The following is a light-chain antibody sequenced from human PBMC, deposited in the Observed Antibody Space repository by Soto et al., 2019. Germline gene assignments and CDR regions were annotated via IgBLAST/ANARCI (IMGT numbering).Light chain of an antibody. CDR3: QQHFSPPFT. CDR2: WAS. Sequence: DIVMTQSPDSLAVSLGERATINCKSSQSVLYNSNNKNHLAWYQQKPGQPPKLLFYWASTRESGVPDRFSGSGSGTDFTLTISSLQAEDVAIYYCQQHFSPPFTFGQGTNLEIK. V-gene: IGKV4-1*01. CDR1: QSVLYNSNNKNH. J-gene: IGKJ2*01.